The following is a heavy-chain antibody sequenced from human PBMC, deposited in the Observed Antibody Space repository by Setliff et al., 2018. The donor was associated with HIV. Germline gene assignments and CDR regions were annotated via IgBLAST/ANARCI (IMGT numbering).Heavy chain of an antibody. D-gene: IGHD4-4*01. CDR3: ARSVTTVSPFPFDY. V-gene: IGHV4-34*01. CDR2: INHSGNT. CDR1: GGSFNDYY. Sequence: SETLSLTCAVYGGSFNDYYWTWIRQPPGKGPEWIGEINHSGNTNYSPSLKSRITISVDTSKNQFSLKLSSVTAADTAVYYCARSVTTVSPFPFDYWGQGTLVTVSS. J-gene: IGHJ4*02.